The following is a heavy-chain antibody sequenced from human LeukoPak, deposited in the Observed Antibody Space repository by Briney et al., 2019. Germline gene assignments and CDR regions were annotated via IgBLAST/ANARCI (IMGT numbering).Heavy chain of an antibody. Sequence: ASVKVSCKASGYTFTSYGISWVRQAPGQGLEWMGWITAYNDNTYYAQKFQGRVTITADKSTSTAYMELSSLRSEDTAVYYCARGIFYDSSGYYYFDYWGQGTLVTVSS. CDR3: ARGIFYDSSGYYYFDY. V-gene: IGHV1-18*01. CDR1: GYTFTSYG. D-gene: IGHD3-22*01. CDR2: ITAYNDNT. J-gene: IGHJ4*02.